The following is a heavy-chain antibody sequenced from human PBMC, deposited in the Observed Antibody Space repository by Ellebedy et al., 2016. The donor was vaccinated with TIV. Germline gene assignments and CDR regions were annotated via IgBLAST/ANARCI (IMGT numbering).Heavy chain of an antibody. Sequence: GSLRLXXAVYGGSFSGYYWSWIRQPPGKGLEWIGEINHSGSTNYNPSLKSRVTISVDTSKNQFSLKLSSVTAADTAVYYCARGRTYYDFWSGYHRFDYWGQGTLVTVSS. CDR2: INHSGST. D-gene: IGHD3-3*01. V-gene: IGHV4-34*01. J-gene: IGHJ4*02. CDR3: ARGRTYYDFWSGYHRFDY. CDR1: GGSFSGYY.